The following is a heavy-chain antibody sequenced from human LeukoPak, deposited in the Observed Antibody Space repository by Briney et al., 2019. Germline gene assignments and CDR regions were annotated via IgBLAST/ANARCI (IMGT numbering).Heavy chain of an antibody. D-gene: IGHD1/OR15-1a*01. Sequence: PGGSLRLSCAVSGFPFSNSWMYWVRQAPGKGLEGVANINKDGGGISYVDSVKGRFIISRDNARNSLYLQMNSLRVEDTAVYFCAGGNSRDVWGKGTGVSVSS. CDR2: INKDGGGI. CDR1: GFPFSNSW. J-gene: IGHJ6*04. V-gene: IGHV3-7*03. CDR3: AGGNSRDV.